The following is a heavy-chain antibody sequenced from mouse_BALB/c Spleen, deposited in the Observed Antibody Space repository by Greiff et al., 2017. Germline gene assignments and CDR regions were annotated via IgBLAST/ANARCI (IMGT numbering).Heavy chain of an antibody. CDR3: ARETITTVVFDY. Sequence: EVKLVESGGDLVKPGGSLKLSCAASGFTFSSYGMSWVRQTPDKRLEWVATISSGGSYTYYPDSVKGRFTISRDNAKNTLYLQMSSLKSEDTAMYYCARETITTVVFDYWGQGTTLTVSS. CDR1: GFTFSSYG. J-gene: IGHJ2*01. V-gene: IGHV5-6*02. D-gene: IGHD1-1*01. CDR2: ISSGGSYT.